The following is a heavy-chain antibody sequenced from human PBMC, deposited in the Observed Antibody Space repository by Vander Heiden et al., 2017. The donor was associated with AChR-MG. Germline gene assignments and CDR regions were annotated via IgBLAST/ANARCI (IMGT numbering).Heavy chain of an antibody. CDR1: GGSISSGGYS. CDR3: ARSDYYDSSGPKFDY. V-gene: IGHV4-30-2*01. Sequence: QLQLQESGSGLVKPSQTLSLTCAVSGGSISSGGYSWSWIRQPPGKGLEWIGYIYHSGSTYYNPSLKSRVTISVDRSKNQFSLKLSSVTAADTAVYYCARSDYYDSSGPKFDYWGQGTLVTVSS. CDR2: IYHSGST. D-gene: IGHD3-22*01. J-gene: IGHJ4*02.